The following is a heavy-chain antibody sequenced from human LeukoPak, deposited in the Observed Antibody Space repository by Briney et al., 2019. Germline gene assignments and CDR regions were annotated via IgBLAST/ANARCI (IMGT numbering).Heavy chain of an antibody. CDR1: GFNFGTYS. D-gene: IGHD3-10*01. J-gene: IGHJ3*02. CDR2: ISSSSRYI. Sequence: GGSLRLSCATSGFNFGTYSMNWVRQAPGKGLEWVSFISSSSRYIYYADSLKGRFTISRDNAKNSLYLQMNSLRAEDTAVYYCAKDDSEDYFGSGTPSPFDIWGQGTMVTVSS. V-gene: IGHV3-21*01. CDR3: AKDDSEDYFGSGTPSPFDI.